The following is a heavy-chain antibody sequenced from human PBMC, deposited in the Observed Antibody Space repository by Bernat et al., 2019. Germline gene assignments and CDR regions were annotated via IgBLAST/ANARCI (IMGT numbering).Heavy chain of an antibody. Sequence: EVQLVESGGGLVQPGGSLRLSCGAYGLAFSNFWMSWVRQAPGKGLEWVAYIKQDGSEKYYLDSVKGRFAISRDNAKNSLFLQMNSLRVEDTALYYCARGHKGLEVCGQGTTVTVSS. CDR1: GLAFSNFW. CDR3: ARGHKGLEV. J-gene: IGHJ6*02. V-gene: IGHV3-7*04. CDR2: IKQDGSEK.